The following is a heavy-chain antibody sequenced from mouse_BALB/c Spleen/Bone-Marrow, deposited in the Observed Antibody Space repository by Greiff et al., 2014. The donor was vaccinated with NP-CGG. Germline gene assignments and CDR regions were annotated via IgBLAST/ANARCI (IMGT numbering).Heavy chain of an antibody. J-gene: IGHJ3*01. V-gene: IGHV14-3*02. CDR2: IDPASGNT. CDR1: GFNIKDTY. Sequence: VQLKQSGAELVKPGASVKLSCTASGFNIKDTYMHWVKQRPEQGLEWIGRIDPASGNTKYDPKFQGKATITADTSSNTAYLQLSSLTSEDTAVYYCARSGGYVNYLAWFAYWGQGTLVTVSA. CDR3: ARSGGYVNYLAWFAY. D-gene: IGHD2-1*01.